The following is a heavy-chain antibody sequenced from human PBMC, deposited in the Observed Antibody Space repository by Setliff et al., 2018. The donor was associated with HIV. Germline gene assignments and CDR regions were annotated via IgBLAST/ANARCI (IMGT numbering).Heavy chain of an antibody. V-gene: IGHV4-59*08. Sequence: SETLSLTCTVSGGSISSNYWSWMRQPPGKGLEWIGHIYYSGSTNYNPSLKSRVTISVDTSKNQFSLKLSSVTAADTAVYYCARHSPSDYWGQGTLVTVLL. CDR2: IYYSGST. CDR1: GGSISSNY. J-gene: IGHJ4*02. CDR3: ARHSPSDY.